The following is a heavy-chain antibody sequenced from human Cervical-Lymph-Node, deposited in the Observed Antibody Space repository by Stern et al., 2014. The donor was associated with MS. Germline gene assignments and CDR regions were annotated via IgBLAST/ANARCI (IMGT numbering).Heavy chain of an antibody. CDR3: TRDSWYGGCFDP. CDR2: IKEDGTEK. Sequence: VQLVQSGGGLVRPGGSLRLSCAASGMTVSSFWMSWVRQAPGKGLVWVASIKEDGTEKYYVDSVKGRFTISRDNAENSLYLQLNSLRAEDTALYYCTRDSWYGGCFDPWGQGTLVTVSS. CDR1: GMTVSSFW. D-gene: IGHD6-13*01. V-gene: IGHV3-7*01. J-gene: IGHJ5*02.